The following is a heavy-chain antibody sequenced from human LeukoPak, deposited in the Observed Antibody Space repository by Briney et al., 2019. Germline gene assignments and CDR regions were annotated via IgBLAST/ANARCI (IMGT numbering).Heavy chain of an antibody. V-gene: IGHV4-59*01. D-gene: IGHD4-17*01. CDR3: ARVTVTADAFDI. J-gene: IGHJ3*02. CDR2: IYYSGRN. CDR1: GDSIRSSY. Sequence: SETLSLTCTVSGDSIRSSYWSWIRQPPGKGLEWIGYIYYSGRNDYNPSLKSRLTISLDTSKNQFSLRLSSVTAADTAVYYCARVTVTADAFDIWGQGTMVTVSS.